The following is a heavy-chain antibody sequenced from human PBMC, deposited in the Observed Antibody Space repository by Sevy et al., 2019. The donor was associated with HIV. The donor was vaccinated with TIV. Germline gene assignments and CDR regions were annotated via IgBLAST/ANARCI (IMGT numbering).Heavy chain of an antibody. CDR1: GFTFDDYA. Sequence: GGSLRLSCAASGFTFDDYAMHWVRQAPGKGLEWVSGISWNSGSIGYADSVKGRFTISRDNAKNSLYLQMNSLRAEDTALYYCAKGNPPPFLVPAAIGLHPFDYWGQGTLVTVSS. J-gene: IGHJ4*02. CDR2: ISWNSGSI. V-gene: IGHV3-9*01. CDR3: AKGNPPPFLVPAAIGLHPFDY. D-gene: IGHD2-2*02.